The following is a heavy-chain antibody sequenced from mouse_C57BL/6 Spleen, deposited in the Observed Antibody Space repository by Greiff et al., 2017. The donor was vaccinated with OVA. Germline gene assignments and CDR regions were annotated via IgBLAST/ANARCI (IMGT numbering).Heavy chain of an antibody. Sequence: EVKLMESGGGLVKPGGSLKLSCAASGFTFSSYAMSWVRQTPEKRLEWVATISDGGSYTYYPDNVKGRFTISRDNAKNNLYLQMSHLKSEDTAMYYCARWAYSNYDYWGQGTTLTVSS. V-gene: IGHV5-4*03. CDR1: GFTFSSYA. CDR2: ISDGGSYT. CDR3: ARWAYSNYDY. J-gene: IGHJ2*01. D-gene: IGHD2-5*01.